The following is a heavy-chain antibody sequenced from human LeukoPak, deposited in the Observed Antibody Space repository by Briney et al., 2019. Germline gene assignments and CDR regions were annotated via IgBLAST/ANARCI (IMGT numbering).Heavy chain of an antibody. J-gene: IGHJ5*02. CDR1: GFTFSSYA. CDR3: AKDSMVRGVIITFSQHNWFDP. Sequence: QAGGSLRLSCAASGFTFSSYAMSWVRQAPGKGLEWVSAISGSGGSTYYADSVKGRFTISRDNSKNTLYLQMNSLRAEDTAVYYCAKDSMVRGVIITFSQHNWFDPWGQGTLVTVSS. CDR2: ISGSGGST. D-gene: IGHD3-10*01. V-gene: IGHV3-23*01.